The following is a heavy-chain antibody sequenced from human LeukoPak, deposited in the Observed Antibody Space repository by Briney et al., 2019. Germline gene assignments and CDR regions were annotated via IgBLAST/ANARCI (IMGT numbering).Heavy chain of an antibody. CDR1: GYSFPNKW. V-gene: IGHV5-51*01. CDR2: IYPGDSDT. CDR3: ARLQAAGTILDY. Sequence: GESLKISCKGSGYSFPNKWIGWVRQMPGKGLEWIGIIYPGDSDTRYSPSFQGQVTISADKSISTAYLQWSSLKASDTAMYYCARLQAAGTILDYWGQGTLVTVSS. D-gene: IGHD6-13*01. J-gene: IGHJ4*02.